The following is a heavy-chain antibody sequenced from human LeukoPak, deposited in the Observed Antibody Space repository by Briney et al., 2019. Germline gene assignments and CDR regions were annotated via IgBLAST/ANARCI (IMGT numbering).Heavy chain of an antibody. CDR1: GGSISSYY. J-gene: IGHJ4*02. Sequence: SETLSLTCTVSGGSISSYYWSWIRQPPGKGLEWIGYIYYSGSTNYNPSLKSRVTISVDTSKNQFSLKLSSVTAADTAVYYCARGPLARLWSGSPRFDYWGQGTLVTVSS. V-gene: IGHV4-59*01. D-gene: IGHD3-3*01. CDR3: ARGPLARLWSGSPRFDY. CDR2: IYYSGST.